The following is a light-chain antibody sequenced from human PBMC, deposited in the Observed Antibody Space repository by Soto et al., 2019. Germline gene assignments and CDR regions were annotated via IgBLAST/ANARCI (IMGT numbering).Light chain of an antibody. V-gene: IGKV1-9*01. CDR2: EAS. J-gene: IGKJ5*01. CDR3: QQLYTLPFT. Sequence: DIQLTQSPSLLSASIGDRVTITCRASHDISTFLAWYQQKPGKAPKLLIYEASTLQSGVPSRFSGSGSGTEFTLTISGLLPEDFAAYHCQQLYTLPFTFGQGTRKEIK. CDR1: HDISTF.